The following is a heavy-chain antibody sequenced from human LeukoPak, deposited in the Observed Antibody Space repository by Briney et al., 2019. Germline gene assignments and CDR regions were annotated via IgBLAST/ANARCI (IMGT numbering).Heavy chain of an antibody. CDR3: AKDHLLCTSTSCYIDYFDS. V-gene: IGHV3-23*01. J-gene: IGHJ4*02. Sequence: PGGYLRLSCETSGFTFTNYAMSWVRQAPGKGLEWLSAFTGRPGRTYYADSVRGRFTISRDTSKNTLFLEMSSLRVEDTAIYFCAKDHLLCTSTSCYIDYFDSWGQGTLVTVSS. CDR1: GFTFTNYA. D-gene: IGHD2-2*02. CDR2: FTGRPGRT.